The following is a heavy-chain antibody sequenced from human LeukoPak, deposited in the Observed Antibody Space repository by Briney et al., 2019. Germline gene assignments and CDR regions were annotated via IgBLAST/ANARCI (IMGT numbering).Heavy chain of an antibody. D-gene: IGHD3-3*01. J-gene: IGHJ5*02. CDR2: ISTSGGRT. CDR1: GFTFSSCA. CDR3: AKLSKVYDFWSGYYEGNWFDP. V-gene: IGHV3-23*01. Sequence: GSLRLSCAASGFTFSSCAMSWVRQAPGKGLEWVSAISTSGGRTFYADSVKGRFTISRDNSKNTLYLQMNSLRAEDTAVYYCAKLSKVYDFWSGYYEGNWFDPWGQGTLVTVSS.